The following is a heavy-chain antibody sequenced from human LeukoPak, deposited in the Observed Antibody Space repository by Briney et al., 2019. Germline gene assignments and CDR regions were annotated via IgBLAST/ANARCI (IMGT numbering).Heavy chain of an antibody. CDR1: GGTFSSYA. V-gene: IGHV1-69*04. Sequence: SVKVSCKASGGTFSSYAISWVRQAPGQGPEWMGRIIPILGIANYAQKFQGRVTITADKSTSTAYMELSSLRSEDTAVYYCARAGSSSTSCYFCSWFDPWGQGTLVTVSS. CDR3: ARAGSSSTSCYFCSWFDP. J-gene: IGHJ5*02. D-gene: IGHD2-2*01. CDR2: IIPILGIA.